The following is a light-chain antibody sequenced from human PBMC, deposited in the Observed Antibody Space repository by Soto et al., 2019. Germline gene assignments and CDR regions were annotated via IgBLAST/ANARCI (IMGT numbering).Light chain of an antibody. J-gene: IGKJ2*01. V-gene: IGKV3-20*01. CDR1: QSVSSTY. Sequence: EIVLTQSPGTLSLSPGERATLSCRASQSVSSTYLAWYQQKPGQAPRLLIYGASYRATGIPDRFSGSGSGTDFTLTISRLEPEDFAVYYCQQYGSSYTFGQGTKLEIK. CDR2: GAS. CDR3: QQYGSSYT.